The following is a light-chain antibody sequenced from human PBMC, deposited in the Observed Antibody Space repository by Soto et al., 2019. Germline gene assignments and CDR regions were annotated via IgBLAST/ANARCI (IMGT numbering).Light chain of an antibody. CDR1: QSVRSD. Sequence: EIVMTQSPDTLSMSPGERAALSCRTSQSVRSDLAWYQQKPGQAPRLLIYGASNRATGIPARFSGSGSGTEFTLTISSLQSEDFAVYYCHHYSNWPPYTFGQGTKLEIK. CDR3: HHYSNWPPYT. CDR2: GAS. J-gene: IGKJ2*01. V-gene: IGKV3D-15*01.